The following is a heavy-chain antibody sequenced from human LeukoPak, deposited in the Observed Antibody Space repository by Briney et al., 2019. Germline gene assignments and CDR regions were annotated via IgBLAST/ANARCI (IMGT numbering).Heavy chain of an antibody. CDR2: INHSGST. V-gene: IGHV4-34*01. Sequence: KPSETLSLTCAVYGGSFSGYYWSWIRQPPGKGLEWIGEINHSGSTNYNPSLKSRVTISVDTSKNQFSLKLSSVTAADTAVYYCAREVGQAGLDAFDIWGQGTMVTVSS. CDR3: AREVGQAGLDAFDI. J-gene: IGHJ3*02. CDR1: GGSFSGYY.